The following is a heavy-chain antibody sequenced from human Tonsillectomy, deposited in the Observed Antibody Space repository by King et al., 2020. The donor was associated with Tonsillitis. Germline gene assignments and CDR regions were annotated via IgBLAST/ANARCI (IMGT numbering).Heavy chain of an antibody. CDR2: INPNSVGT. CDR3: ARDLNWFDP. CDR1: GYTFTGYY. Sequence: VQLVESGAEVKKPGASVKVSCKASGYTFTGYYIHWVRQAPGQGLEWMGLINPNSVGTNYAQKFQDRGTLTRDTPNSTAYMELSTLRSDDSAVYYCARDLNWFDPWGQGTLVTVSS. V-gene: IGHV1-2*02. J-gene: IGHJ5*02.